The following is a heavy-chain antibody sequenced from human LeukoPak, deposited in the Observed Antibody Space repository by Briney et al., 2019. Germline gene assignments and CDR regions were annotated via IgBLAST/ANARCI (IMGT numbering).Heavy chain of an antibody. V-gene: IGHV3-23*01. CDR2: ISGSGGST. CDR1: GFTFSSYA. CDR3: AKDAGPMVRGVIGDAFHI. J-gene: IGHJ3*02. Sequence: GGSLRLSCAASGFTFSSYAMSWVRQAPGKGLEWVSGISGSGGSTYFADSVKGRFTISRDNSKNTLYLQMNSLRAEDTAVYHCAKDAGPMVRGVIGDAFHIWGQGTMVTVSS. D-gene: IGHD3-10*01.